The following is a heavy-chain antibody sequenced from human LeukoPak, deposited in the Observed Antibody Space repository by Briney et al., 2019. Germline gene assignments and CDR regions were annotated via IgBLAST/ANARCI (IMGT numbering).Heavy chain of an antibody. CDR1: GYTFTSYG. Sequence: ASVKVSCKASGYTFTSYGISWVRQAPGQGLEWMGWISAYNGNTNYAQKLQGRVTMTTDTSTSTAYMELRSLRSDDTAVYYCARVSGSSWYGGWFDPWGQGTLVTVSS. V-gene: IGHV1-18*01. J-gene: IGHJ5*02. CDR3: ARVSGSSWYGGWFDP. D-gene: IGHD6-13*01. CDR2: ISAYNGNT.